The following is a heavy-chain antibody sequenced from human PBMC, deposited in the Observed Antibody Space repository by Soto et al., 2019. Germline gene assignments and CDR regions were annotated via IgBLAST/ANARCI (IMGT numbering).Heavy chain of an antibody. V-gene: IGHV3-7*01. J-gene: IGHJ6*02. Sequence: PGGSLGLSCVASGFTLSSYWISWVRQAPGKGLEWVANIKQDGSEKYYADSVKGRFAISRDNAKNSLSLQMNSLRAEDTAVYCCARDPGTLWGQGTRVTVSS. D-gene: IGHD3-10*01. CDR1: GFTLSSYW. CDR2: IKQDGSEK. CDR3: ARDPGTL.